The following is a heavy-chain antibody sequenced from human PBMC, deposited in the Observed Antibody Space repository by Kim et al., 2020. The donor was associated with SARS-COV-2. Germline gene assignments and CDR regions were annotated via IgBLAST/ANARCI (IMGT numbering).Heavy chain of an antibody. CDR2: INTKTGNP. Sequence: ASVKVSCKASGYTFTDYAINWVRQAPGQGLEWMGWINTKTGNPTYAQGFTGRFVFSLDTSVRTAYLQISSLKAEDTAVFYCARGFCTSPSYHDLYYYYAMDVWGQGTTVTVSS. CDR3: ARGFCTSPSYHDLYYYYAMDV. J-gene: IGHJ6*02. CDR1: GYTFTDYA. V-gene: IGHV7-4-1*02. D-gene: IGHD2-2*01.